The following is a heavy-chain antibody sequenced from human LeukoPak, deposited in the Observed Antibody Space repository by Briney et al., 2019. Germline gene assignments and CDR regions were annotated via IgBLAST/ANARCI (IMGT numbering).Heavy chain of an antibody. V-gene: IGHV3-48*01. Sequence: GGSLRLPCAASGFTFSSYNMNWVRQAPGKGLEWVSFINGGSSTTYYADSVKGRFTISRDNAKKSLNLQMNSLRVEDTAVYYCARGSYASGSYPSWGQGTLVTVSS. CDR3: ARGSYASGSYPS. CDR1: GFTFSSYN. CDR2: INGGSSTT. J-gene: IGHJ4*02. D-gene: IGHD3-10*01.